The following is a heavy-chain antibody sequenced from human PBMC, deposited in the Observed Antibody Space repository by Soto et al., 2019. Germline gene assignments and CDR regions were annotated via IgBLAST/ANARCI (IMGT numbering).Heavy chain of an antibody. V-gene: IGHV4-39*01. CDR3: ARHRYYYDSSGYSYRYFDY. CDR1: GGSISSSSYY. Sequence: SETLSLTFTVSGGSISSSSYYWGWIRQPPGKGLEWIGSIYYSGSTYCNPSLKSRVTISVDTSKNQFSLKLSSVTAAGTAVYYCARHRYYYDSSGYSYRYFDYWGQGTLVTVSS. CDR2: IYYSGST. D-gene: IGHD3-22*01. J-gene: IGHJ4*02.